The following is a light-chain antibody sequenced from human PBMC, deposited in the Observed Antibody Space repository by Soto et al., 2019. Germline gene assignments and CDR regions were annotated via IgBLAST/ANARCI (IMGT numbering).Light chain of an antibody. CDR3: CSYAGSSTSVV. CDR2: EGS. J-gene: IGLJ2*01. CDR1: GSYNL. V-gene: IGLV2-23*01. Sequence: QSALSQPASGAGSPGQSITISCTVGSYNLVSWYQQHPGKAPKLMIYEGSKRPSGVSNRFSGSKSGNTASLTISGLQDEDEADYYCCSYAGSSTSVVFGGGTKVTVL.